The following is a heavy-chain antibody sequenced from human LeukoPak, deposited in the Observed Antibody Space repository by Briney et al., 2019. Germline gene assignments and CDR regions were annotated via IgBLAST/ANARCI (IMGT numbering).Heavy chain of an antibody. J-gene: IGHJ4*02. D-gene: IGHD6-19*01. CDR3: TRLPSTVAVAATGDC. CDR1: GFTFSGSA. V-gene: IGHV3-73*01. Sequence: GGSLRLSCAASGFTFSGSAMHWVRQASGKGLEWVGRIRSKANSYATAYAASVKGRFTISRDDSKNTAYLQMNSLKTEDTAVYYCTRLPSTVAVAATGDCWGQGTLVTVSS. CDR2: IRSKANSYAT.